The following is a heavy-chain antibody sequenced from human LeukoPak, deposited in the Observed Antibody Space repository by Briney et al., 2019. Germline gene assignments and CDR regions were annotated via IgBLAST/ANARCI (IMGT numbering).Heavy chain of an antibody. CDR3: ARRGSGWEVYYFDY. Sequence: SETLSLTCAVSGYSISSGYYWGWIRQPPGKGLEWIGSIYHSGSTYYNPSLKSRVTISVDTSKNQFSLKLSSVTAADTAVYYCARRGSGWEVYYFDYWGQATLVTLSS. V-gene: IGHV4-38-2*01. CDR1: GYSISSGYY. D-gene: IGHD6-19*01. CDR2: IYHSGST. J-gene: IGHJ4*02.